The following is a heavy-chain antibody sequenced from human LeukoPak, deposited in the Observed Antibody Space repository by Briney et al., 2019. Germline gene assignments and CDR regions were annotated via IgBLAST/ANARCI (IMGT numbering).Heavy chain of an antibody. CDR1: GVTFSSNY. CDR3: AREGNYYDSSEAFDI. D-gene: IGHD3-22*01. J-gene: IGHJ3*02. V-gene: IGHV3-53*01. CDR2: IYSGGST. Sequence: GGSLRLSCAASGVTFSSNYMSWIRQAPGKGLEWVSVIYSGGSTYYADSVKGRFTISRDNSKNTLYLQMNSLRAEDTAVYYCAREGNYYDSSEAFDIWGQGTMVTVSS.